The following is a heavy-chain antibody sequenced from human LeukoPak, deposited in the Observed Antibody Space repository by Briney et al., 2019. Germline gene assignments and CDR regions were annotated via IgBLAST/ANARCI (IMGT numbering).Heavy chain of an antibody. CDR1: GGSISSYY. D-gene: IGHD3-10*01. J-gene: IGHJ5*02. V-gene: IGHV4-4*07. Sequence: PSETLSLTCTVSGGSISSYYWSWIRQPAGKGLEWIGRIYTSGSTNYNPSLKSRVTMSVDTSKDQFSLKLSSVTAADTAVYYCGRERTPTYYYGSGSLASWFDPWGQGTLVTVSS. CDR2: IYTSGST. CDR3: GRERTPTYYYGSGSLASWFDP.